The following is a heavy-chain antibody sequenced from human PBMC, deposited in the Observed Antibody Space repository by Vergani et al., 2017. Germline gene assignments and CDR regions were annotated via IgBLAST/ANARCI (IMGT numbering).Heavy chain of an antibody. J-gene: IGHJ5*02. CDR2: IKQDGNEK. Sequence: EVQLVESGGGLVQPGGSLRLSCAASGFTFSSYWMSWVRQAPGKGLEWVANIKQDGNEKYYVDSVKGRFTISRDNAKNSLYLQMNSLRAEDTAVYYCARDTSITMVRGPFPALHLFDPWGQGTLVTVSS. D-gene: IGHD3-10*01. CDR1: GFTFSSYW. V-gene: IGHV3-7*01. CDR3: ARDTSITMVRGPFPALHLFDP.